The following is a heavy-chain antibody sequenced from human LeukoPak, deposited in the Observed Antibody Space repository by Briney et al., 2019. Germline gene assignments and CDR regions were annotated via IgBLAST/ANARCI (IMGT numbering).Heavy chain of an antibody. CDR3: TRPSYDSSVSGVVY. Sequence: GGSLRLSCATSGFTFSGSAIHWVRQASGKGLEWVGRIGSKANSYATTDVASVRGRFSISRDDSKNTAYLQMNSLKTEDTAVYYCTRPSYDSSVSGVVYWGQGTLVTVSS. CDR2: IGSKANSYAT. D-gene: IGHD3-22*01. J-gene: IGHJ4*02. V-gene: IGHV3-73*01. CDR1: GFTFSGSA.